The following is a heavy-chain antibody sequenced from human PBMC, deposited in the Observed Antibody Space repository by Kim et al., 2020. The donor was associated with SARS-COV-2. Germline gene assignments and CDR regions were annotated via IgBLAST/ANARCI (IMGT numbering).Heavy chain of an antibody. CDR1: GFTFSSYD. D-gene: IGHD3-10*01. J-gene: IGHJ4*02. V-gene: IGHV3-13*01. CDR2: IGTAGDT. Sequence: GGSLRLSCAASGFTFSSYDMHWVRQATGKGLEWVSAIGTAGDTYYPGSVKGRFTISRENAKNSLYLQMNSLRAGDTAVYYCARGYARYYGSGTPSPGFDYWGQGTLVTVSS. CDR3: ARGYARYYGSGTPSPGFDY.